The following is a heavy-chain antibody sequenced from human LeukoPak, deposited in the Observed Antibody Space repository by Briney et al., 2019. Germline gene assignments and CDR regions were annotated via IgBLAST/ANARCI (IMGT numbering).Heavy chain of an antibody. Sequence: GTLSLTCAVSGGSISSSNWWSWVRQPPGKGLEHISYISSSGSNIYIADSVKGRFTISRDNAKNSLYLQMNSLRVEDTAVYYCARDRDTTGTTGMALQIWGQGTMVIVSS. V-gene: IGHV3-48*03. J-gene: IGHJ3*02. CDR2: ISSSGSNI. D-gene: IGHD1-1*01. CDR3: ARDRDTTGTTGMALQI. CDR1: GGSISSSN.